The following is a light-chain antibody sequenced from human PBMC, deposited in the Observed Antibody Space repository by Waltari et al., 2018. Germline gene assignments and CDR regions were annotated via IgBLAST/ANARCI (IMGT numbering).Light chain of an antibody. CDR1: SSDVGDY. V-gene: IGLV2-8*01. Sequence: QSALTQPPSASGSPGQSVTISCTGTSSDVGDYVSWYQQHPGKDPKLMISEVTKRPSGVPDRFSGSKSGNTASLTVSGLQAEDEADYYCSSDAGSNKLVFGGGTKLTVL. CDR2: EVT. J-gene: IGLJ2*01. CDR3: SSDAGSNKLV.